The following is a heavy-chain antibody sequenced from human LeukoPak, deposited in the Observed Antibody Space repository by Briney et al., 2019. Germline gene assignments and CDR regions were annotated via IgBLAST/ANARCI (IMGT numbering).Heavy chain of an antibody. D-gene: IGHD2-21*01. CDR3: ARLVHCGGDCYSP. CDR1: GGSISSSSYY. V-gene: IGHV4-39*01. J-gene: IGHJ5*02. CDR2: IYYSGST. Sequence: PSETLSLTCTVSGGSISSSSYYWGWIRQPPGKGLEWIGSIYYSGSTYYNPSLKSRVTISVDTSKNQFSLKLSSVTAADTAVYYCARLVHCGGDCYSPWGQGTLVTVSS.